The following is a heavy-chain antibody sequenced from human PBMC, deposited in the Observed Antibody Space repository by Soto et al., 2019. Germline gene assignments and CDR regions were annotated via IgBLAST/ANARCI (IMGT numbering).Heavy chain of an antibody. D-gene: IGHD1-20*01. J-gene: IGHJ5*02. CDR3: ARDNRYNWNDEGWFDP. Sequence: QVQLVQSGAEVKKPGDSVKVSCKASGYSFSDYDINWVRQATGQGPEWMGWMNPNSGNTGYAQKFQGRVTMNRNTSINTAYMELSSLGSEDTAVYYCARDNRYNWNDEGWFDPWGQGTLVTVSS. CDR1: GYSFSDYD. CDR2: MNPNSGNT. V-gene: IGHV1-8*01.